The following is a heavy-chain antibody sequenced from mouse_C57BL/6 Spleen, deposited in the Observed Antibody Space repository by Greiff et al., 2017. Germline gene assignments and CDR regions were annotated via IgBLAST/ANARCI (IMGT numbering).Heavy chain of an antibody. J-gene: IGHJ2*01. Sequence: QVQLQQPGTELVKPGASVKLSCKASGYTFTSYWMHWVKQRPGQGLEWIGNINPSNGGTNYNEKFKSKATLTADKSSSTAYMQLSSLTSEDSAVYDCARWGYYGSSPSFDYWGQGTTLTVSS. D-gene: IGHD1-1*01. CDR2: INPSNGGT. V-gene: IGHV1-53*01. CDR1: GYTFTSYW. CDR3: ARWGYYGSSPSFDY.